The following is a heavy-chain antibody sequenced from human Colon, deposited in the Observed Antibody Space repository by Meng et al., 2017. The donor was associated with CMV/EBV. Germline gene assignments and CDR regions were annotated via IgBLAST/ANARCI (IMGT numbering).Heavy chain of an antibody. CDR2: ISHDETYK. CDR3: ERDQFYYFDY. V-gene: IGHV3-30*02. Sequence: GESLKISCVASGFSFSSHGMHWVRQAPGKGLEWVAFISHDETYKHYSDSVRGRFTLSRDNSRNTLYLQVNSVRVADTAVYYCERDQFYYFDYWGQGTLVTVSS. D-gene: IGHD2/OR15-2a*01. J-gene: IGHJ4*02. CDR1: GFSFSSHG.